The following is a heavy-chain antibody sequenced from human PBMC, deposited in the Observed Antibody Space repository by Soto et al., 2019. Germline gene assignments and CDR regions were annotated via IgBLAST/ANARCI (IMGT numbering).Heavy chain of an antibody. CDR1: GFTFSSYA. Sequence: GGSLRLSCAASGFTFSSYAMSWVRQAPGKGLEWVSAISGSGGSTYYADSVKGRFTISRDNSKNTLYLQMNSLRAEDTAVYYCAKESCSGGSCYPHWFDPWGQGTLVTVSS. CDR2: ISGSGGST. V-gene: IGHV3-23*01. D-gene: IGHD2-15*01. CDR3: AKESCSGGSCYPHWFDP. J-gene: IGHJ5*02.